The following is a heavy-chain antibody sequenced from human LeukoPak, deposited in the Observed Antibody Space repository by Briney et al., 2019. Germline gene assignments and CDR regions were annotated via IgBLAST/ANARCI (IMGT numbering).Heavy chain of an antibody. CDR1: GFTFSSYW. CDR3: ARGYCRSTSCYYYYYVMDV. CDR2: IKHGGSEK. J-gene: IGHJ6*02. V-gene: IGHV3-7*01. Sequence: GGSLTLSCAASGFTFSSYWMSWVRQAPGKGREWVANIKHGGSEKYHEDSVRGRFTISRDRGKTSLYLQINCLRAENTAVYYCARGYCRSTSCYYYYYVMDVWGQGTTVTVSS. D-gene: IGHD2-2*01.